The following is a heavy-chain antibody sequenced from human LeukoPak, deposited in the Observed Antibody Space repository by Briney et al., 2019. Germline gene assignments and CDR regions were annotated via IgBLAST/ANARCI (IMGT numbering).Heavy chain of an antibody. J-gene: IGHJ4*02. CDR3: ARDLGIFGSPYYFDY. CDR2: IYYSGST. D-gene: IGHD3-3*01. Sequence: PSQTLSLTCTVSGGSISSGGYYWRWIRQHPGKGLEWIGYIYYSGSTYYNPSLKGRVTISVDTSKNQFSLKLSSVTAADTAVYYCARDLGIFGSPYYFDYWGQGTLVTVSS. V-gene: IGHV4-31*03. CDR1: GGSISSGGYY.